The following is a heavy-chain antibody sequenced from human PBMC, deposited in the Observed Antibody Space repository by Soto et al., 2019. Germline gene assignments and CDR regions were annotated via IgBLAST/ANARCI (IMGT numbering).Heavy chain of an antibody. V-gene: IGHV4-59*01. Sequence: SETLSLTCTVSGGSISSYYWSWIRQPPGKGLEWIGYIYYSGSTNYNPSLKSRVTISVDTSKNQFSLKLSSVTAADTAVYYCARDIGVGATTMGNFDYWGQGTLVTVSS. J-gene: IGHJ4*02. CDR3: ARDIGVGATTMGNFDY. D-gene: IGHD1-26*01. CDR1: GGSISSYY. CDR2: IYYSGST.